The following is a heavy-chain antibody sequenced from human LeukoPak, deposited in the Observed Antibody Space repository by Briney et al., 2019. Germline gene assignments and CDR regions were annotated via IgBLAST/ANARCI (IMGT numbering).Heavy chain of an antibody. CDR3: ARDFNASGSHDY. CDR2: IRQDGSDK. Sequence: HAGGSLRLSCAASGFSFSSYWMSWVRQAPGKGLEWVANIRQDGSDKYYVDSVKGRFTFSRDNAKNSLFLQMNSLRPEDTAVYYCARDFNASGSHDYWGQGTLVTVSS. V-gene: IGHV3-7*01. CDR1: GFSFSSYW. D-gene: IGHD3-10*01. J-gene: IGHJ4*02.